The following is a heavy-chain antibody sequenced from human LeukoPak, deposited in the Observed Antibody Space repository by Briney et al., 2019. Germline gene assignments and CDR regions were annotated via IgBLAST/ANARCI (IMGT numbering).Heavy chain of an antibody. Sequence: ASVKLSCKASGYTFTSYYMHWVRQAPGQGLEWVGWINPNSSDTNYAHSFKGRFTISRDTSISTPYLEMSRLRADDTAVYYCARARLLGYYYMDVWGKGSTLTVS. J-gene: IGHJ6*03. CDR2: INPNSSDT. CDR3: ARARLLGYYYMDV. D-gene: IGHD7-27*01. CDR1: GYTFTSYY. V-gene: IGHV1-2*02.